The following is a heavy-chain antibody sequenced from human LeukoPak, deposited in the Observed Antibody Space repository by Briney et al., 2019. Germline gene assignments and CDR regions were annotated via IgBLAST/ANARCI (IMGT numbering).Heavy chain of an antibody. V-gene: IGHV3-33*06. D-gene: IGHD3-10*01. CDR2: TWYDGSNK. J-gene: IGHJ4*02. CDR3: AKGVSGGPPNGYYFDY. CDR1: GFTFSSYG. Sequence: GGSLRLSCAASGFTFSSYGMHWVRQAPGKGLEWVAVTWYDGSNKYYADSVKGRFTISRDNSKNTLYLQMNSLRAEDTAVYYCAKGVSGGPPNGYYFDYWGQGTLVTVSS.